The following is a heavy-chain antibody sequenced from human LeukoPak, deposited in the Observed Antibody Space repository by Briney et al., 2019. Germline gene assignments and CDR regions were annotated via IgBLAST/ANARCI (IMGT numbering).Heavy chain of an antibody. CDR2: IKQDGSEK. CDR3: AREPGENWNSVDY. CDR1: GFTFSSYW. V-gene: IGHV3-7*03. Sequence: GGSLRLSCAASGFTFSSYWMSWVRQAPGKGLEWVANIKQDGSEKYYVDSVKGRFTISRDNAKNSLYLQMNSLRAEDTAVYYCAREPGENWNSVDYWGQGTLVTVSS. D-gene: IGHD1-7*01. J-gene: IGHJ4*02.